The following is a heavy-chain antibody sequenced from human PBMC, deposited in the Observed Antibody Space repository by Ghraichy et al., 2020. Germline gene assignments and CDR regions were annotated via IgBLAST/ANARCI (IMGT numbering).Heavy chain of an antibody. D-gene: IGHD6-19*01. V-gene: IGHV3-7*01. CDR3: ARANSNSSGWLFDY. Sequence: GGSLRLSCAASGFTFSSYWMSWVRQAPGKGLEWVANIKQDGSEKYYVDSVKGRFTISRDNAKNSLYLQMNSLRAEDTAVYYCARANSNSSGWLFDYWGQGTLVTVSS. CDR1: GFTFSSYW. CDR2: IKQDGSEK. J-gene: IGHJ4*02.